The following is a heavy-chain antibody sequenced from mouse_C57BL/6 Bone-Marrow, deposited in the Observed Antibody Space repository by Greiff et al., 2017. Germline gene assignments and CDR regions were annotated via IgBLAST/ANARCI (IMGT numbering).Heavy chain of an antibody. J-gene: IGHJ1*03. D-gene: IGHD1-1*01. CDR3: ARGDYGSSDWYFDV. Sequence: VHLVESGAELVRPGASVKLSCKASGYTFTDYYINWVKQRPGQGLEWIARIYPGSGNTYYNEKFKGKATLTAEKSSSTAYMQLSSLTSEDSAVYFCARGDYGSSDWYFDVWGTGTTVTVSS. CDR1: GYTFTDYY. V-gene: IGHV1-76*01. CDR2: IYPGSGNT.